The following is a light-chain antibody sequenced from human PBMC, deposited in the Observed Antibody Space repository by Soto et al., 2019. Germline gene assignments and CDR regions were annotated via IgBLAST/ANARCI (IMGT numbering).Light chain of an antibody. CDR2: EGS. Sequence: QSVLTQPASVSGSPGQSITISCTGTSSDVGSYNLVSWYQRHPGKAPKLMIYEGSKRPPGVSNRPSGSKSGNTASLTISGLQAEDEADYYCCAYAGSSTFYVFGIGTKVTVL. CDR3: CAYAGSSTFYV. CDR1: SSDVGSYNL. J-gene: IGLJ1*01. V-gene: IGLV2-23*01.